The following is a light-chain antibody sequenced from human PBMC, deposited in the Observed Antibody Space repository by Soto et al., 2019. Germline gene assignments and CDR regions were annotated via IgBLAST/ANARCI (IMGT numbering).Light chain of an antibody. CDR2: EVS. J-gene: IGLJ2*01. CDR1: SSDVGGYNY. CDR3: SSLRV. Sequence: QSALTQPPSASGSPGQSVTISCTGTSSDVGGYNYVSWYQQHPGKAPKLMIYEVSKRPSGVPDRFSGSKSGNTASLTVSGRQAEDEADYYCSSLRVFGGGTQLTVL. V-gene: IGLV2-8*01.